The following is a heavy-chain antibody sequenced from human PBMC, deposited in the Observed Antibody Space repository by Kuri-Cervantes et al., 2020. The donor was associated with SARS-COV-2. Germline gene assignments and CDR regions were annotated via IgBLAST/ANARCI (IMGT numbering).Heavy chain of an antibody. CDR1: GGTFSSYA. CDR2: IIPILGIA. D-gene: IGHD3-22*01. J-gene: IGHJ6*02. CDR3: AREDYYDSSGYYQGYYYGMDV. V-gene: IGHV1-69*10. Sequence: SVKVSCKASGGTFSSYAISWVRQAPGQGLEWMGGIIPILGIANYAQKFQGRVTITRDTSASTAYMELSSLRSEDTAVYYCAREDYYDSSGYYQGYYYGMDVWGQGTTVTVSS.